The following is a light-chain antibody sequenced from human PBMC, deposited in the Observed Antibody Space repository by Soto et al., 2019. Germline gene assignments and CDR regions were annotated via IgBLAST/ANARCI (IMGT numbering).Light chain of an antibody. CDR1: QSLETSDGGTY. CDR3: MQTTNWPRT. CDR2: KVS. J-gene: IGKJ1*01. Sequence: DVVMTQSPLSLPVTLGQSASISCRSSQSLETSDGGTYLNWFHQRPGQSPRRLIYKVSKRDSGVTDRFSGSGSGTDFPLNTSRVEADDVGVYYCMQTTNWPRTFGKGTK. V-gene: IGKV2-30*01.